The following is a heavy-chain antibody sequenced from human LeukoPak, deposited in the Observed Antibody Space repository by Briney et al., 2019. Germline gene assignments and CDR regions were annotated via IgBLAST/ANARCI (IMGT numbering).Heavy chain of an antibody. D-gene: IGHD2-15*01. J-gene: IGHJ6*02. CDR1: GFTVSSNY. V-gene: IGHV3-53*04. CDR2: IYSGGST. CDR3: ARRGCSGGSCYPGHYYYYYGMDV. Sequence: GGSLRLSCAASGFTVSSNYMSWVRQAPGKGLEWVSVIYSGGSTYYADSVKGRFTISRHNSKNTLYLQMNSLRAEDTAVYYCARRGCSGGSCYPGHYYYYYGMDVWGQGTTVTVSS.